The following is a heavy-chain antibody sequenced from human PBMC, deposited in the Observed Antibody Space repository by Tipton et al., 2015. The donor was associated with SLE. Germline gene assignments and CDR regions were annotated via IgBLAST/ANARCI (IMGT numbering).Heavy chain of an antibody. Sequence: SLRLSCAASGFIFDDYTIHWVRQAPGKGLEWVSLISWDGDNTQYADSVKGRFTISRDNSKNSLYLQMNSLRTEDTALYYCAKGGRTISSYHCSGIYVWGQWTTV. V-gene: IGHV3-43*01. J-gene: IGHJ6*02. CDR1: GFIFDDYT. CDR3: AKGGRTISSYHCSGIYV. CDR2: ISWDGDNT.